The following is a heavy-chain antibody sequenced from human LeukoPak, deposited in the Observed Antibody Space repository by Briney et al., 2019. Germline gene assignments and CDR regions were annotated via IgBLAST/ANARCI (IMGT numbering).Heavy chain of an antibody. D-gene: IGHD1-1*01. CDR1: GYTFTSYA. J-gene: IGHJ6*02. Sequence: ASVKVSCKASGYTFTSYAMHWVRQAPGQRLEWMGWINAGNGNTKYSQKFQGRVTITRDTSASTAYMELSSLRSEDTAVYYCVGSRPNYYYYYYGMDVWGQGTTVTVSS. CDR3: VGSRPNYYYYYYGMDV. V-gene: IGHV1-3*01. CDR2: INAGNGNT.